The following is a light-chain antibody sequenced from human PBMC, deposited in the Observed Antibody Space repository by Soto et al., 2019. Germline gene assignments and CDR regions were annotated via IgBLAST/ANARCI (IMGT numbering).Light chain of an antibody. CDR2: DAS. Sequence: DIQMPQSPSTLSASVGDRVTITCRASQNINSWLAWYQQKPGKAPKLLIYDASTLDSGVPSRFSGSGSGTEFTLTISSLQPDDFATYYCQQFNSYSTFGQGTKVDIK. J-gene: IGKJ1*01. CDR1: QNINSW. V-gene: IGKV1-5*01. CDR3: QQFNSYST.